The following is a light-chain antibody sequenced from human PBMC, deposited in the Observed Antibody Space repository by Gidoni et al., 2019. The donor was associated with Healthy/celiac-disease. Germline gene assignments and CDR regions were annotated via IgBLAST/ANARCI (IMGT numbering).Light chain of an antibody. CDR2: SNN. CDR1: SSNIGCNT. CDR3: AAWDDSLNWV. J-gene: IGLJ3*02. V-gene: IGLV1-44*01. Sequence: QSVLTQPPSASGTPGQRVTISCSGSSSNIGCNTVNWYQQLPGTAPKLLIYSNNQRPSGVPDRFSGSKSGTSASLAISGLQSEDEADYYCAAWDDSLNWVFGGGTKLTVL.